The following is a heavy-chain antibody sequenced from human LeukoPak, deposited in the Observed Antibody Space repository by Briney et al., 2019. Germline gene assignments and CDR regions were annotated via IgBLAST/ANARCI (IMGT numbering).Heavy chain of an antibody. J-gene: IGHJ3*02. Sequence: GGSLRLSCAASGFTLSTYAMNWVRQAPGKGLEWVSYISGDSRSIYYADSVKGRFTISRDDADNSLYLQMNSLRAEDTAVYFCARDYVARQGRNAFDIWGLGTMVAVSS. V-gene: IGHV3-48*01. CDR3: ARDYVARQGRNAFDI. D-gene: IGHD3-16*01. CDR1: GFTLSTYA. CDR2: ISGDSRSI.